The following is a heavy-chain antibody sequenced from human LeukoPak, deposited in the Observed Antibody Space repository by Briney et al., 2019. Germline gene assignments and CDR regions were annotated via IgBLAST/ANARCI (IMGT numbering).Heavy chain of an antibody. CDR2: ITAYNGNT. CDR1: GYSFSRYG. Sequence: GASVKVSCEASGYSFSRYGISWVRHAPGQGLEWMGRITAYNGNTKYAQNFQGRVTMTTDTSTSTAYMELSSLRSEDTAVYYCARGVAVAGYFDYWGQGTLVTVSS. D-gene: IGHD6-19*01. J-gene: IGHJ4*02. CDR3: ARGVAVAGYFDY. V-gene: IGHV1-18*01.